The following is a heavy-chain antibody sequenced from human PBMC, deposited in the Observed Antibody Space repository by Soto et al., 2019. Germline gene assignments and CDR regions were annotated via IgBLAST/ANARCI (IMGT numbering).Heavy chain of an antibody. D-gene: IGHD3-3*01. CDR1: GFTFTSSA. Sequence: GASVKVSCKASGFTFTSSAMQWVRQARGQRLEWIGWIVVGSGNTNYAQKLQERVTITRDMSTSTAYMELSSLRSEDTAVYYCAAVEGTYYDFWSGYAGGGYYMDVWGKGTTVTVSS. CDR2: IVVGSGNT. J-gene: IGHJ6*03. CDR3: AAVEGTYYDFWSGYAGGGYYMDV. V-gene: IGHV1-58*02.